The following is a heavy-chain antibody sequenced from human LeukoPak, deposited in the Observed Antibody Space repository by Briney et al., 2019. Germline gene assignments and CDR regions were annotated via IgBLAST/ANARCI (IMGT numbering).Heavy chain of an antibody. Sequence: ASVKVSCKSSGYTFASYAISWVRQAPGQGLEWVAWIGTYTGSTRYAQKFQGRVTVTTDTSTNTVYMELRGLKSDDTAVYYCARERGEYSSSFDAFDIWGQGTMVTVSS. CDR2: IGTYTGST. CDR3: ARERGEYSSSFDAFDI. D-gene: IGHD6-13*01. J-gene: IGHJ3*02. CDR1: GYTFASYA. V-gene: IGHV1-18*01.